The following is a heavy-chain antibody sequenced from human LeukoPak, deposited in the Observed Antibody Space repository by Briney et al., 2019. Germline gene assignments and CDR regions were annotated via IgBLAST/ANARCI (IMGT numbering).Heavy chain of an antibody. J-gene: IGHJ4*02. V-gene: IGHV4-59*12. CDR3: ARVGYQAFAVDY. Sequence: PSETLSLTCTVSGGSISSYYWSWIRQPPGKGLEWIGYIYYSGSTYYNPSLKSRVTISVDTSKNQFSLKLSSVTAADTAVYYCARVGYQAFAVDYWGQGTLVTVSS. CDR1: GGSISSYY. CDR2: IYYSGST. D-gene: IGHD2-2*01.